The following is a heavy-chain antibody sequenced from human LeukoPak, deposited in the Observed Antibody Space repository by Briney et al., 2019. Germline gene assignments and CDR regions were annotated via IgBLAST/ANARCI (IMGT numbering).Heavy chain of an antibody. V-gene: IGHV1-8*03. CDR1: GYTFTRYD. CDR3: ARGRSTGYPHYFEY. Sequence: ASVKVSCKASGYTFTRYDINWVRQATGQGLEWMGWTNPNSGSTGYAQKFQGRVTITRNTSISTAYMELSGLRSEDTAVYYCARGRSTGYPHYFEYWGQGTLVTVSS. D-gene: IGHD5-12*01. J-gene: IGHJ4*02. CDR2: TNPNSGST.